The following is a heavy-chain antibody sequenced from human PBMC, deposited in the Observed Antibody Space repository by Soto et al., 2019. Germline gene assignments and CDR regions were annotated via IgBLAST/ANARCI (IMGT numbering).Heavy chain of an antibody. J-gene: IGHJ4*02. Sequence: EVQLLESGGGLVQPGGSLRLSCAASGFTFSSYAMSWVRQAPGKGLEWVSAISGSGGSTYYADSVKGRFTISRDNSKNTLYLQMNSLRAEDTAVYYCRRLRYCSGGSCYSGYFGSFDYWGQGTLVTVSS. CDR2: ISGSGGST. V-gene: IGHV3-23*01. CDR1: GFTFSSYA. CDR3: RRLRYCSGGSCYSGYFGSFDY. D-gene: IGHD2-15*01.